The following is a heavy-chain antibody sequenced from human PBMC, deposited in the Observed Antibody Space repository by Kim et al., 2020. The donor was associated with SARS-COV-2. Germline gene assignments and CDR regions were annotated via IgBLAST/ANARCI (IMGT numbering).Heavy chain of an antibody. Sequence: ADSVQGRFTIARDNSKNRLFLQMNSLRVEDTAVYYCAKDSGFADSYWYFDVWGRGTPVTVSS. D-gene: IGHD3-10*01. V-gene: IGHV3-23*01. CDR3: AKDSGFADSYWYFDV. J-gene: IGHJ2*01.